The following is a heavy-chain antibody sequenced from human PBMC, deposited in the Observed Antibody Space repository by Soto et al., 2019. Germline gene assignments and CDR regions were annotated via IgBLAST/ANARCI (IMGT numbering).Heavy chain of an antibody. CDR3: ARYSSSSGGIFDY. V-gene: IGHV1-3*01. Sequence: VQLLQSGAEVKKPGASVKVPCKASGYTFTSYAMHWVRKAPGQRLEWMGWINAGNGNTQYSQKFQGRVTTTRDTSASTAYMELSSLRSEDTAVYYCARYSSSSGGIFDYWGQGTLVTVAS. CDR2: INAGNGNT. J-gene: IGHJ4*02. CDR1: GYTFTSYA. D-gene: IGHD6-6*01.